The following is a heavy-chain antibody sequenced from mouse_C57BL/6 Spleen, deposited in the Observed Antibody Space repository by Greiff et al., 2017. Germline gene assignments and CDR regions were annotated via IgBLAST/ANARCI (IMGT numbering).Heavy chain of an antibody. CDR1: GYAFSSYW. D-gene: IGHD2-5*01. J-gene: IGHJ3*01. CDR3: ARYYSNYDAWFAY. CDR2: IYPGDGDT. V-gene: IGHV1-80*01. Sequence: VQLQQSGAELVKPGASVKISCKASGYAFSSYWMNWVKQRPGKGLEWIGQIYPGDGDTNYNGKFKGKATLTADKSSSTAYMQLSSLTSEDSAVXFCARYYSNYDAWFAYWGQGTLVTVSA.